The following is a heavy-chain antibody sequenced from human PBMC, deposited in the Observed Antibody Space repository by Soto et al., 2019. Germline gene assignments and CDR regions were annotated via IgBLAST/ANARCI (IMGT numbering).Heavy chain of an antibody. CDR2: ISSSSSYI. J-gene: IGHJ6*03. CDR3: ARDTAMVPIYYYYMDV. CDR1: GFTFSSYS. Sequence: GGSLRLSCAASGFTFSSYSMNWVRQAPGKGLEWVSSISSSSSYIYYADSVKGRFTISRDNAKNSLYLQMNSLRAEDTAVYYCARDTAMVPIYYYYMDVWGKGTTVTVSS. V-gene: IGHV3-21*01. D-gene: IGHD5-18*01.